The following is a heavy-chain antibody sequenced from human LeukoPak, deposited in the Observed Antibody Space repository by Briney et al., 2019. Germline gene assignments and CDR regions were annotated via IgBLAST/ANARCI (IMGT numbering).Heavy chain of an antibody. CDR1: GFTFSTYS. V-gene: IGHV3-48*01. CDR2: ISLRSSTI. J-gene: IGHJ5*02. D-gene: IGHD2-2*02. CDR3: AKDQDIVVVPAAIRAFDP. Sequence: GGSLRLSCAASGFTFSTYSMNWVHQAPGKGLEWVSYISLRSSTIYYADSVRGRFTISRDNAKNSLYLQMNSLRAEDTAVYYCAKDQDIVVVPAAIRAFDPWGQGTLVTVSS.